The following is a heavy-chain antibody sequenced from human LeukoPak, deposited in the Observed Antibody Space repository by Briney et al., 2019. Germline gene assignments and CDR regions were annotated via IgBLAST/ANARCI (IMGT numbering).Heavy chain of an antibody. J-gene: IGHJ6*03. D-gene: IGHD4-11*01. V-gene: IGHV4-34*01. CDR2: INHSGST. CDR1: GGSFSGYY. Sequence: SETLSLTCAVYGGSFSGYYWSWIRQPPGKGLEWIGEINHSGSTNYNPSLKSRVTISVDTSKNQFSLKLSSVTAADTAVYYCARRSRGHSNYRGGYYYYYYMDVWGKGTTVTVSS. CDR3: ARRSRGHSNYRGGYYYYYYMDV.